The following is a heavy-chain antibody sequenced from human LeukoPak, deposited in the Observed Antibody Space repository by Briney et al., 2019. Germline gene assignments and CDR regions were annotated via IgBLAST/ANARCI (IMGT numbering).Heavy chain of an antibody. D-gene: IGHD3-9*01. Sequence: SETLSLTCTVSGGSISSYYWSWIRQPPGKGLEWIGYIYYSGSTNYNPSLKSRVTISVDTSKNQFSLKLSSVTAADTAVYYCARDLGPNYDILTGYGMDVWGQGTTVTDSS. V-gene: IGHV4-59*01. J-gene: IGHJ6*02. CDR1: GGSISSYY. CDR3: ARDLGPNYDILTGYGMDV. CDR2: IYYSGST.